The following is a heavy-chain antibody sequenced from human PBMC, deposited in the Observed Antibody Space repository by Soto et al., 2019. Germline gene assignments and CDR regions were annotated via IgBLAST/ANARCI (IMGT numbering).Heavy chain of an antibody. D-gene: IGHD6-13*01. CDR1: GGSISSSSYY. Sequence: ETLSLTCTVSGGSISSSSYYWGWIRQPPGKGLEWIGSIYYSGSTYYNPSLKSRVTISVDTSKNQFSLKLSSVTAADTAVYYCARHRSPYSSSWYRLVYNWFDPWGQGTLVTVSS. CDR2: IYYSGST. CDR3: ARHRSPYSSSWYRLVYNWFDP. J-gene: IGHJ5*02. V-gene: IGHV4-39*01.